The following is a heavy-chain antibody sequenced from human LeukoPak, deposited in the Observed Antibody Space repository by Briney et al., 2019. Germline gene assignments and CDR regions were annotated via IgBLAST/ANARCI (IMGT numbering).Heavy chain of an antibody. CDR1: GGSINGYF. D-gene: IGHD1-14*01. J-gene: IGHJ4*02. CDR2: IHTSGTT. Sequence: SHTLSLTYTVSGGSINGYFCTWLRQSAGAALECIGRIHTSGTTYYNSSFRSRVSMSVDTSNNKCSLRLNSVSAADTAVYYCARDPAGHGRYFDYWGQGALVTVSS. CDR3: ARDPAGHGRYFDY. V-gene: IGHV4-4*07.